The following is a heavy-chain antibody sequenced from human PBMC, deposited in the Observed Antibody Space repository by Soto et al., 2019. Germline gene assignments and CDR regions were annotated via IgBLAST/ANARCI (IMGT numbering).Heavy chain of an antibody. CDR1: GFTFSSHG. CDR2: ISNDGSQK. Sequence: GGSLRLSCAASGFTFSSHGMHWVRQAPGKGLEWVAVISNDGSQKYYVDSVKGRFTISRDNSKNTLYLQMNSLRAEDTAVYHCVKDRVESGLGEVDYWGQGTLVTVSS. CDR3: VKDRVESGLGEVDY. V-gene: IGHV3-30*18. J-gene: IGHJ4*02. D-gene: IGHD3-16*01.